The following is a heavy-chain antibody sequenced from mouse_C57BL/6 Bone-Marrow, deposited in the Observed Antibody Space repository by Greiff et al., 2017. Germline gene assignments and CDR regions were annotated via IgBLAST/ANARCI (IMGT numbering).Heavy chain of an antibody. V-gene: IGHV5-17*01. D-gene: IGHD2-4*01. CDR2: ISSGSSTI. Sequence: EVKLMESGGGLVKPGGSLKRSCAASGFTFSDYGMHWVRQAPEKGLEWVAYISSGSSTIYYADTVKGRFPISRDNAKNTLFLQMTSLRSEDTAMYYCARPDDYAWFAYWGQGTLVTVSA. CDR3: ARPDDYAWFAY. J-gene: IGHJ3*01. CDR1: GFTFSDYG.